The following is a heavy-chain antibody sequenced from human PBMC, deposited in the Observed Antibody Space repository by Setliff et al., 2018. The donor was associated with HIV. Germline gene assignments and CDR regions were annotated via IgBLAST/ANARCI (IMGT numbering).Heavy chain of an antibody. CDR2: INHSGST. D-gene: IGHD3-22*01. Sequence: SETLSLTCAVYGGSFSEYYWSWIRQSPGKGLEWIGEINHSGSTHYNPPLKSRATISVDTSKNQFSLRLNSVTAADTAVYYCARLMHYYDSFWVLWRENYFDSWGRGTLVTVSS. J-gene: IGHJ4*01. CDR3: ARLMHYYDSFWVLWRENYFDS. V-gene: IGHV4-34*01. CDR1: GGSFSEYY.